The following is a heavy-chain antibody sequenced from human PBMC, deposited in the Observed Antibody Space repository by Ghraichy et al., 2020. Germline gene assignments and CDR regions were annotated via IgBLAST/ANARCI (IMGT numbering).Heavy chain of an antibody. CDR3: ANTLGYCSSTSCYFDY. CDR1: GFSLSTSGVG. V-gene: IGHV2-5*02. Sequence: GPTLVQPTQTLTLTCTFSGFSLSTSGVGVGWIRQPPGKALEWLALIYWDDDKRYSPSLKSRLTTTKDTSKNQVVLTMTNMDPVDTATYYSANTLGYCSSTSCYFDYWGQGTLVTVSS. J-gene: IGHJ4*02. CDR2: IYWDDDK. D-gene: IGHD2-2*01.